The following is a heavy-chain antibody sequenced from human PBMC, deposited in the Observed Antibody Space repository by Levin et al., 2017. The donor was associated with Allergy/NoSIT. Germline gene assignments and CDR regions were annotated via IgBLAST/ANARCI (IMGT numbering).Heavy chain of an antibody. CDR1: GGSISSYY. CDR2: SYYSGST. D-gene: IGHD6-19*01. Sequence: SETLSLTCTVSGGSISSYYWSWIRQPPGKGLEWIGYSYYSGSTNYNPSLKSRVTISVDTSKNQFSLKLSSVTAADTAVYYCARVGVDSSGWWLYFDYWGQGTLVTVSS. V-gene: IGHV4-59*01. CDR3: ARVGVDSSGWWLYFDY. J-gene: IGHJ4*02.